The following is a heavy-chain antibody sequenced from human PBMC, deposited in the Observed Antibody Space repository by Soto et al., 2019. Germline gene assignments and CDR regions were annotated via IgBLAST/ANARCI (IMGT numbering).Heavy chain of an antibody. CDR3: AEHQGGDYAGMDY. V-gene: IGHV1-69*01. J-gene: IGHJ4*02. Sequence: QVQLVQSGAEVTKPGSSVKVSCKASGGTFSSYAISWVRQAPGQVREWRGGTIPIFGTANYAQKFQGRVTITADESTSTAYMELSSLRSEDTAVDYCAEHQGGDYAGMDYWGQGTLVTVSS. D-gene: IGHD4-17*01. CDR1: GGTFSSYA. CDR2: TIPIFGTA.